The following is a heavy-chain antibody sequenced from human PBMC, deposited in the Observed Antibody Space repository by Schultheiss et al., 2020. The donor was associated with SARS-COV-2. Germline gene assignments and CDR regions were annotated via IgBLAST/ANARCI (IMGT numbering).Heavy chain of an antibody. CDR2: IYHSGST. Sequence: SQTLSLTCAVSGYSISSGYYWGWIRQPPGKGLEWIGSIYHSGSTYYNPSLKSRVTISVDTSKNQFSLKLSSVTAADTAVYYCARRGYGSGPMDVWGQGTTVTVSS. D-gene: IGHD3-10*01. J-gene: IGHJ6*02. V-gene: IGHV4-38-2*01. CDR3: ARRGYGSGPMDV. CDR1: GYSISSGYY.